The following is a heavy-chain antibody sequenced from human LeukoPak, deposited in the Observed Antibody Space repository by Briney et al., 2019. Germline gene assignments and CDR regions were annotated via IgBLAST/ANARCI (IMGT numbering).Heavy chain of an antibody. CDR2: ISAHNGHT. V-gene: IGHV1-18*01. D-gene: IGHD4-23*01. J-gene: IGHJ4*02. CDR1: GHSFTTYG. CDR3: ARAVLSRWSLQTYFDH. Sequence: ASVKVSCKTSGHSFTTYGITWVRQAPGQGLEWMGWISAHNGHTNYAQNLQGRVTMTTDTSTNTAYMELRSLRSDDTAVYYCARAVLSRWSLQTYFDHWGQGTLVTVSS.